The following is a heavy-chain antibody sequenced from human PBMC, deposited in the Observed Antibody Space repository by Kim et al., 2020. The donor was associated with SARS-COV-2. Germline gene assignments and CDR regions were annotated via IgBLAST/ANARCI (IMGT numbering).Heavy chain of an antibody. CDR1: GFTFSSYD. CDR2: IGTAGDT. J-gene: IGHJ6*02. CDR3: ARRGRFGDYGMDV. Sequence: GGSLRLSCAASGFTFSSYDMHWVRQATGKGLEWVSAIGTAGDTYYPGSVKGRFTISRENAKNSLYLQTNSLRAGDTAVYYCARRGRFGDYGMDVWGQGTTVTVSS. V-gene: IGHV3-13*01. D-gene: IGHD3-10*01.